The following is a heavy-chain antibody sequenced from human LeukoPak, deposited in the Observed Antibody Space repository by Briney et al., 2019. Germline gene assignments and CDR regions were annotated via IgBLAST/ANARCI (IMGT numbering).Heavy chain of an antibody. Sequence: PGGSLRLSCAASGFTFSSYWMSWVRQAPGKGLEWVANIKKDGSEKYYVDSVKGRFTISRDNAENSLYLQMNSLRAEDTAVYYCARDKGYYDSSGYRVDWGQGTLVTVSS. J-gene: IGHJ4*02. CDR2: IKKDGSEK. CDR1: GFTFSSYW. CDR3: ARDKGYYDSSGYRVD. V-gene: IGHV3-7*01. D-gene: IGHD3-22*01.